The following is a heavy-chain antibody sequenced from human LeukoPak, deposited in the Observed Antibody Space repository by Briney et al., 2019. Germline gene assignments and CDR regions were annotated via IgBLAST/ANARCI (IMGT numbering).Heavy chain of an antibody. D-gene: IGHD2-15*01. CDR1: GYSFTSYW. Sequence: GESLKISCKGSGYSFTSYWIGWVRQMPGKGLEWMGIIYPGDSDTRYSPSFQGQVTISADKSISTAYLQWSSLKASDTAMYYCARLYGDIVVVVALGENWFDPWGQGTLVTVSS. CDR2: IYPGDSDT. CDR3: ARLYGDIVVVVALGENWFDP. J-gene: IGHJ5*02. V-gene: IGHV5-51*01.